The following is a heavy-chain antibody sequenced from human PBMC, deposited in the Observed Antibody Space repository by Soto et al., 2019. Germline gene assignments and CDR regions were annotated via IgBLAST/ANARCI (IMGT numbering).Heavy chain of an antibody. CDR2: IYYSGST. Sequence: SETLSLTCTVSGGSISSGGYYWGWIRQPPGKGLEWIGSIYYSGSTYYNPSLKSRVTISVDTSKNQFSLKLSSVTAADTAVYYCARHAPDYDILTGYYLGLYAFDIWGQGTMVTVSS. V-gene: IGHV4-39*01. J-gene: IGHJ3*02. CDR1: GGSISSGGYY. CDR3: ARHAPDYDILTGYYLGLYAFDI. D-gene: IGHD3-9*01.